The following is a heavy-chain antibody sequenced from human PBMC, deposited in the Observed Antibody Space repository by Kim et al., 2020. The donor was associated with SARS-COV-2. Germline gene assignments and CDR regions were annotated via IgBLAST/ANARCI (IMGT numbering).Heavy chain of an antibody. V-gene: IGHV4-39*01. J-gene: IGHJ3*02. CDR3: ARQGDIVVVPAAVGSFDI. Sequence: KSRVTISVDTSKNQFSLKLSSVTAADTAVYYCARQGDIVVVPAAVGSFDIWGQGTMVTVSS. D-gene: IGHD2-2*01.